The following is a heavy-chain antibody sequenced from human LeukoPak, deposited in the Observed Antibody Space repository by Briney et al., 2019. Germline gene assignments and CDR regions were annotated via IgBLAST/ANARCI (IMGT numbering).Heavy chain of an antibody. D-gene: IGHD5-18*01. Sequence: ASVKVSCTASGDTFSNFGVSWVRQAPGQGLEWMGWVSALNGNTNVAQKVQGRVTLTRDTSTGTAHMELRSLSSDDTAVYYCATLQPAAAHLELWGQGTLVTVST. V-gene: IGHV1-18*01. J-gene: IGHJ4*02. CDR2: VSALNGNT. CDR1: GDTFSNFG. CDR3: ATLQPAAAHLEL.